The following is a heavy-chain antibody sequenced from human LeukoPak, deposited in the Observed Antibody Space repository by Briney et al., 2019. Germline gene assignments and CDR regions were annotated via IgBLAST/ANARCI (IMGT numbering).Heavy chain of an antibody. CDR1: GFTFSGFY. CDR3: ASSVLRFLGWSNDAFDI. Sequence: GGSLRLSCAASGFTFSGFYMTWIRQAPGQGREWGSYISSSGSTKYYADSVKGRFTISSHNAKNSLYLQMNSPRAQAPAVSYIASSVLRFLGWSNDAFDIWGQGTMVTVSS. CDR2: ISSSGSTK. V-gene: IGHV3-11*04. D-gene: IGHD3-3*01. J-gene: IGHJ3*02.